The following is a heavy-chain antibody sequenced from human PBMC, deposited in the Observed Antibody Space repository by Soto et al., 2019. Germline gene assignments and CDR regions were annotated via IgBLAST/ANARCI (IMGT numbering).Heavy chain of an antibody. J-gene: IGHJ5*02. CDR3: ARLGEDIVVVPAASGFDP. Sequence: SETLSLTCTGSGGSISSYYWSWIRQPPGKGLEWIGYIYYSGSTNYNPSLKSRVTISVDTSKNQFSLKLSSVTAADTAVYYCARLGEDIVVVPAASGFDPWGQGTLVTVSS. V-gene: IGHV4-59*01. CDR1: GGSISSYY. CDR2: IYYSGST. D-gene: IGHD2-2*01.